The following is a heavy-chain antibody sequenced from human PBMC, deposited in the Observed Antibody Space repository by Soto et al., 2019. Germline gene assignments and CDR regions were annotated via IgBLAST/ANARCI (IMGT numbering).Heavy chain of an antibody. Sequence: SETLSLTCTVSGGSISSSSYYWGWIRQPPGKGLEWIGSIYYSGSTYYNPSLKSRVTISVDTSKNQFSLKLSSVTAADTAVYYCARLGYCSSTSCLTFDYWGQGTLVTVSS. J-gene: IGHJ4*02. V-gene: IGHV4-39*01. CDR3: ARLGYCSSTSCLTFDY. D-gene: IGHD2-2*01. CDR2: IYYSGST. CDR1: GGSISSSSYY.